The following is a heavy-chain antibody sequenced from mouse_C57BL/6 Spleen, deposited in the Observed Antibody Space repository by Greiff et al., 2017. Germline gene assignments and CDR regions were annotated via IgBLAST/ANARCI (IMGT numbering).Heavy chain of an antibody. CDR1: GYTFTSYG. J-gene: IGHJ3*01. CDR3: ARSGNYYGSSYEGLAY. D-gene: IGHD1-1*01. V-gene: IGHV1-58*01. CDR2: IYIGNGYT. Sequence: VQLKQSGAELVRPGSSVKMSCKTSGYTFTSYGINWVKQRPGQGLEWIGYIYIGNGYTEYNEKFKGKATLTSDTSSSTAYMQLSSLTSEDYAIYFCARSGNYYGSSYEGLAYWGQGTLVTVSA.